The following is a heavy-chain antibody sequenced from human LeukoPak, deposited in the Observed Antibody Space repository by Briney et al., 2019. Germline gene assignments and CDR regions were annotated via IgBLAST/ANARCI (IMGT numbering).Heavy chain of an antibody. CDR1: GLTFSSYG. Sequence: GGSLRLSCAASGLTFSSYGMHWVRQAPGKGLEWVAVISYDGSNKYYADSVKGRFTISRDNSKNTLYLQMNSLRAEDTAVYYCAKDGLDYWGQGTLVTVSS. CDR2: ISYDGSNK. CDR3: AKDGLDY. J-gene: IGHJ4*02. V-gene: IGHV3-30*18. D-gene: IGHD3/OR15-3a*01.